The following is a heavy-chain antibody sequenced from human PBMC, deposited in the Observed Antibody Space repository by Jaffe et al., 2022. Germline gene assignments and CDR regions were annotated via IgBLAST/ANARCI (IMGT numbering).Heavy chain of an antibody. J-gene: IGHJ6*03. V-gene: IGHV3-72*01. CDR2: TRNKAKSYTT. D-gene: IGHD3-10*01. CDR3: ARDLSQGYFGYLGTFHNYYYMDV. Sequence: EVQLVESGGGLVQPGGSLRLSCAASGFTFSDHYMDWVRQAPGKGLEWVGRTRNKAKSYTTEYAASVKGRFTISRDDSKSSLYLQMNSLKTEDTAVYYCARDLSQGYFGYLGTFHNYYYMDVWGKGTTVTVSS. CDR1: GFTFSDHY.